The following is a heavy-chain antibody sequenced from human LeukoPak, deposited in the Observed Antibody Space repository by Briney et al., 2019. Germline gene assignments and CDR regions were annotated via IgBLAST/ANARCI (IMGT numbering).Heavy chain of an antibody. D-gene: IGHD1-26*01. CDR3: AKGHMMGASDY. CDR2: IYSGGTT. CDR1: GFTVTNNY. Sequence: VGSLRLSCAASGFTVTNNYMSWVRQAPGKGLEWVSDIYSGGTTYYADSVKGRFTVSRDNSKNTLYLQMNSLRAEDTAVYYCAKGHMMGASDYCGPGTLVTVSS. J-gene: IGHJ4*02. V-gene: IGHV3-66*01.